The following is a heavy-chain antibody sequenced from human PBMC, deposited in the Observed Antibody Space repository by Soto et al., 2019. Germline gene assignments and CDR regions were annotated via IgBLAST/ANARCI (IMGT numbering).Heavy chain of an antibody. CDR3: ARGAPSYDFWSGLVLYGIDV. CDR2: INHSGST. CDR1: GGSFSGYY. V-gene: IGHV4-34*01. D-gene: IGHD3-3*01. Sequence: PSETLSLTCAVYGGSFSGYYWSWIRQPPGKGLEWIGEINHSGSTNYNPSLKSRVTISVDTSKNQFSLKLSSVTAADTAVYYCARGAPSYDFWSGLVLYGIDVWGQGTTVTVSS. J-gene: IGHJ6*02.